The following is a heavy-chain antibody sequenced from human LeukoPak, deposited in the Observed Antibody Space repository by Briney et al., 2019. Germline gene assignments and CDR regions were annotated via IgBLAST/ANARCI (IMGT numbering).Heavy chain of an antibody. CDR3: AREPDPTTSIAAAASFDY. CDR2: IRSSSSYI. V-gene: IGHV3-21*01. Sequence: KARGSLRLSCAASGLTSSIHTMNWVSPAPGKGLEWVSSIRSSSSYIYYADSVKGRFTISRDNAKNSLYLQMNSLRAEDTAVYYCAREPDPTTSIAAAASFDYWGQGTLITVSS. D-gene: IGHD6-13*01. CDR1: GLTSSIHT. J-gene: IGHJ4*02.